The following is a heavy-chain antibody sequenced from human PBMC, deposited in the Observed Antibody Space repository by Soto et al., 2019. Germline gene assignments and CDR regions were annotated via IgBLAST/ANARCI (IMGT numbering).Heavy chain of an antibody. CDR2: INPNSGGT. CDR1: GYIFTDYY. Sequence: AASVKVSCKASGYIFTDYYIHWVRQAPGQGLTWTGWINPNSGGTAYAQKFQDRVTMTRDTSISTAYMELTRVRADDTAVYYCARALYDVLTGFHYWGQGTLVTVSS. V-gene: IGHV1-2*02. CDR3: ARALYDVLTGFHY. J-gene: IGHJ4*02. D-gene: IGHD3-9*01.